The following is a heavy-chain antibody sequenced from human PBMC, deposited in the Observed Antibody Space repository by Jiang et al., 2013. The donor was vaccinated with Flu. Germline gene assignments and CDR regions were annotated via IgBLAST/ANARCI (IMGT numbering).Heavy chain of an antibody. J-gene: IGHJ4*02. CDR1: GDSVSSNSVA. V-gene: IGHV6-1*01. D-gene: IGHD6-19*01. CDR3: ARDPDITGWYGFDY. Sequence: GLVKPSQTLSLTCAISGDSVSSNSVAWNWIRQSPSRGLEWLGRTYYRSKWSNDYAASVRSRIIINPDTSKNQFSLQLNSVTPEDTAVYYCARDPDITGWYGFDYWGQGTLVTVSS. CDR2: TYYRSKWSN.